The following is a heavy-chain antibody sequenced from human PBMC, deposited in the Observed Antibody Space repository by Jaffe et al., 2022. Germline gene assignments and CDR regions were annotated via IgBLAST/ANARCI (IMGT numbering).Heavy chain of an antibody. V-gene: IGHV3-7*01. CDR1: GFTFSSYW. CDR3: ARDFSLSPPDDYSNYGPRPIFDY. Sequence: EVQLVESGGGLVQPGGSLRLSCAASGFTFSSYWMSWVRQAPGKGLEWVANIKQDGSEKYYVDSVKGRFTISRDNAKNSLYLQMNSLRAEDTAVYYCARDFSLSPPDDYSNYGPRPIFDYWGQGTLVTVSS. CDR2: IKQDGSEK. D-gene: IGHD4-4*01. J-gene: IGHJ4*02.